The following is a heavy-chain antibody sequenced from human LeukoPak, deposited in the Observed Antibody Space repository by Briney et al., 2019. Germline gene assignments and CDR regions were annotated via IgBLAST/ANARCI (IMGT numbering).Heavy chain of an antibody. D-gene: IGHD3/OR15-3a*01. CDR3: ARDMDI. CDR2: IKPDGSDK. J-gene: IGHJ3*02. CDR1: GFTLSNYW. Sequence: GGSLRLSCAASGFTLSNYWMSWVRQAPGKGLEWVANIKPDGSDKHYVDSVKGRFTISRDNPENSMYLQMTGLRAEDTALYYCARDMDIWGQGQWSPSLQ. V-gene: IGHV3-7*01.